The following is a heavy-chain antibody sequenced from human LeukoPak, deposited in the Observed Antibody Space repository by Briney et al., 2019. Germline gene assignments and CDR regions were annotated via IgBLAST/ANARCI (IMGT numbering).Heavy chain of an antibody. Sequence: GGSLRLSCAASGFTVSSNYMSWVRQAPGKGLEGVSVIYSGGSTYYADSVKGRFTISRHNSKNTLYLQMNSLRAEDTAVYYCASCYYGSGSHLLPCAFDIWGQGTMVTVSS. D-gene: IGHD3-10*01. CDR3: ASCYYGSGSHLLPCAFDI. V-gene: IGHV3-53*04. J-gene: IGHJ3*02. CDR2: IYSGGST. CDR1: GFTVSSNY.